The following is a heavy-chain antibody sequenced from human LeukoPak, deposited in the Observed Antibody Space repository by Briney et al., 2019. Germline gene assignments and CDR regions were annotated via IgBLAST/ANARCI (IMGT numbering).Heavy chain of an antibody. CDR2: IYYSGST. CDR3: ARDRGVGANYDAFDI. V-gene: IGHV4-39*07. Sequence: SETLSLTCTVSGGSISSSSYYWGWIRQPPGKGLEWIGSIYYSGSTYNNPSLKSRVTISVDTSKNQFSLKLSSVTAADTAVYYCARDRGVGANYDAFDIWGQGTMVTVSS. J-gene: IGHJ3*02. D-gene: IGHD1-26*01. CDR1: GGSISSSSYY.